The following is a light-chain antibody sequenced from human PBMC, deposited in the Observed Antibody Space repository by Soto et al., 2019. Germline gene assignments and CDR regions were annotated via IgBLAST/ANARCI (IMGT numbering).Light chain of an antibody. CDR3: QQYNSYSPYT. J-gene: IGKJ2*01. Sequence: DIQMTQSPSTLFGSVGDRVTITCRASQSISSWLAWYQQKPGKAPKLLIYKASSLESGVPSRFSGSGSGTEFTLTISSLQPDDFATYYCQQYNSYSPYTFGQGTKLEIK. CDR2: KAS. V-gene: IGKV1-5*03. CDR1: QSISSW.